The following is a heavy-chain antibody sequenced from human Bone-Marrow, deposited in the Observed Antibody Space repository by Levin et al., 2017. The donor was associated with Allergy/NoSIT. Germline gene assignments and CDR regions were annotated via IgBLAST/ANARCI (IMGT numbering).Heavy chain of an antibody. D-gene: IGHD2-2*01. Sequence: GGSLRLSCAASGFTFSSYSMNWVRQAPGKGLEWVSSISSSSSYTYYADSVKGRFTISRDNAKNSLYLQMNSLRAEDTAVYYCARDGCSSTSCYRHYWYFDLWGRGTLVTVSS. CDR3: ARDGCSSTSCYRHYWYFDL. CDR1: GFTFSSYS. J-gene: IGHJ2*01. V-gene: IGHV3-21*01. CDR2: ISSSSSYT.